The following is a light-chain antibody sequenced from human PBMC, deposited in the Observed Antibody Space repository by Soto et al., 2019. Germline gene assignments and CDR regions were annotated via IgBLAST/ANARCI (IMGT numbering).Light chain of an antibody. Sequence: QSALTQPASVSGSPGQSITISCTGTSSDVGGYNYVSWYQQHPGKAPKLMIYEVSNRPSGVSNRFSGSKSGNTASLTISGLQAEAEAAYYCTSCKNTNTYVFGTGTKVTVL. CDR2: EVS. J-gene: IGLJ1*01. V-gene: IGLV2-14*01. CDR3: TSCKNTNTYV. CDR1: SSDVGGYNY.